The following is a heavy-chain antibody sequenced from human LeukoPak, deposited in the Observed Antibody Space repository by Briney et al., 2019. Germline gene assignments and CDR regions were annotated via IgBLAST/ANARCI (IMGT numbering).Heavy chain of an antibody. V-gene: IGHV3-21*01. CDR3: AGAAIAAARIYYYMDV. D-gene: IGHD6-13*01. Sequence: PGGSLRLSCAASGFTFSSYSMNWVRQAPGKGLEWVSFISTSSSYIHNADSVKGRFTISRDNAENSLYLQMNSLRAEDTAVYYCAGAAIAAARIYYYMDVWGEGTTVTVSS. J-gene: IGHJ6*03. CDR2: ISTSSSYI. CDR1: GFTFSSYS.